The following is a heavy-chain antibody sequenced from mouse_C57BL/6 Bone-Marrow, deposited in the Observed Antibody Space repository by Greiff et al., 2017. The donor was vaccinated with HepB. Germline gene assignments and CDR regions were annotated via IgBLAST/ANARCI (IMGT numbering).Heavy chain of an antibody. CDR2: IDPENGDT. Sequence: EVKLMESGAELVRPGASVKLSCTASGFNIKDDYMHWVKQRPEQGLEWIGWIDPENGDTEYASKFQGKATITADTSSNTAYRQLSSLTSEDTAVYYCTTGATVVATGAYWGQGTLVTVSA. J-gene: IGHJ3*01. V-gene: IGHV14-4*01. CDR1: GFNIKDDY. CDR3: TTGATVVATGAY. D-gene: IGHD1-1*01.